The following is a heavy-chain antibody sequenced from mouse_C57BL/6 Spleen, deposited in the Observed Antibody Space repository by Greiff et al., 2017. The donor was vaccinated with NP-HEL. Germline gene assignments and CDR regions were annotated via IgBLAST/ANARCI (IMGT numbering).Heavy chain of an antibody. Sequence: QVQLKQSGPELVKPGASVKISCKASGYAFSSSWMNWVKQRPGKGLEWIGRIYPGDGDTNYNGKFKGKATLTADKSSSTAYMQLRSLTSEDSAVYFCARGGTAQALAWFAYWGQGTLVTVSA. CDR3: ARGGTAQALAWFAY. V-gene: IGHV1-82*01. CDR2: IYPGDGDT. J-gene: IGHJ3*01. CDR1: GYAFSSSW. D-gene: IGHD3-2*02.